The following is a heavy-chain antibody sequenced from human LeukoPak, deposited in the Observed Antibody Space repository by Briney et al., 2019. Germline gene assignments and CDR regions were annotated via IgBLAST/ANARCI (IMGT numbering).Heavy chain of an antibody. CDR2: IYTSGST. V-gene: IGHV4-4*07. J-gene: IGHJ2*01. CDR1: GGSISSYY. CDR3: AREVVAALLAYWYFDL. D-gene: IGHD2-15*01. Sequence: SETLSLTCTVSGGSISSYYWSWIRQPAGKGLEWIGRIYTSGSTNFNPSLKSRVTMSVDTSKNQFSLKLSSVTAADTPVYYCAREVVAALLAYWYFDLWGRGTLVIVSS.